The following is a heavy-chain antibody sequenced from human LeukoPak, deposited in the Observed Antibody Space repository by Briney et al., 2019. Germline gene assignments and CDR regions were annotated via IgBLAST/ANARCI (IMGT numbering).Heavy chain of an antibody. CDR1: AFTVSSNY. J-gene: IGHJ4*02. CDR3: ARALLLLLLDY. D-gene: IGHD2-15*01. CDR2: IYSDGRT. Sequence: GGSLRLSCAASAFTVSSNYMSWVRQAPGKGLEWVSIIYSDGRTYYADSVKGRFSISRDNSKNTLYLQMNSLRAEDTAVYYCARALLLLLLDYWGQGTLVTVSS. V-gene: IGHV3-53*01.